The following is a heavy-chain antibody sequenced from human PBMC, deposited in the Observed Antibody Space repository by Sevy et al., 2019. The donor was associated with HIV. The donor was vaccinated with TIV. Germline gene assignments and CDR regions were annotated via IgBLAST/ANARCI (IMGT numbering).Heavy chain of an antibody. D-gene: IGHD3-22*01. CDR1: GGTFSSYA. Sequence: ASVKVSCKASGGTFSSYAISWVRQAPGQGLEWMGGIIPIFGTANYAQKFQGRVTITADESTSTAYMELRSLRSEDTAVYYCAGVDYYDSSGYYGNDAFDIWGQGTMVTVSS. CDR3: AGVDYYDSSGYYGNDAFDI. J-gene: IGHJ3*02. CDR2: IIPIFGTA. V-gene: IGHV1-69*13.